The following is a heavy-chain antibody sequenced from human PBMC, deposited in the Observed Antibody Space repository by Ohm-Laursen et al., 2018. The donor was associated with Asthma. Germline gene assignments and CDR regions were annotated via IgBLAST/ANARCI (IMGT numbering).Heavy chain of an antibody. CDR1: GFTFSSYD. CDR2: IGTAGDT. V-gene: IGHV3-13*01. D-gene: IGHD2-2*01. J-gene: IGHJ6*02. CDR3: ARDQLTGGGMDV. Sequence: GSLRLSCSASGFTFSSYDMHWVRQATGNGLEWVSAIGTAGDTYYPGSVKGRFTISRENAKNSLYLQMNSLRAGDTAVYYCARDQLTGGGMDVWGQGTTVTVSS.